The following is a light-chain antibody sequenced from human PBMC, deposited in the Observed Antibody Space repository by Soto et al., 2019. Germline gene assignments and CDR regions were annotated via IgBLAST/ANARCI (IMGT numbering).Light chain of an antibody. CDR2: LGS. V-gene: IGKV2-28*01. CDR1: QSLLHSNGYNY. J-gene: IGKJ5*01. Sequence: DIVMTQSPLSLPVTPGEPASISCRSSQSLLHSNGYNYLDWYLQKPGQSPQLLIYLGSHRASGVPDRFSGSGSGTDFTLKISRVVSFDVAVYYCMQPLPPTITFAQAARL. CDR3: MQPLPPTIT.